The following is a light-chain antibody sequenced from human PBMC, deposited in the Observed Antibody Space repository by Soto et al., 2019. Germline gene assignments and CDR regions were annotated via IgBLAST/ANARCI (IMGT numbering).Light chain of an antibody. J-gene: IGKJ1*01. V-gene: IGKV3-15*01. Sequence: EIVMTQSPATLSVSPGEIATLSFRASQGIKDYVALFQQKPGQAPRLLIYGASTRATAIPAMFSGSGSGTEFTLSISSLQSEDFAVYYCQQYNTWPRTFGQGTKVDI. CDR2: GAS. CDR3: QQYNTWPRT. CDR1: QGIKDY.